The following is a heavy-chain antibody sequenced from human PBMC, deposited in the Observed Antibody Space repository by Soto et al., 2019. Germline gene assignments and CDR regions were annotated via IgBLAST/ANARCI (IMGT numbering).Heavy chain of an antibody. CDR1: GFTFSSYG. D-gene: IGHD4-17*01. CDR3: ARDNGDDGARAFDI. J-gene: IGHJ3*02. Sequence: QVQLVESGGGVVQPGRSLRLSCAASGFTFSSYGMHWVRQAPGKGLEWVAVIWYDGSDKYYADSVKGRFTISRDNSKNTLYLQMNSLRAEDTAVFYCARDNGDDGARAFDIWGQGTMVTVSS. V-gene: IGHV3-33*01. CDR2: IWYDGSDK.